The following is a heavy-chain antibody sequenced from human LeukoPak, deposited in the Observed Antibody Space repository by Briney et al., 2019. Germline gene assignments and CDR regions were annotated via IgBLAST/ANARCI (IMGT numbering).Heavy chain of an antibody. CDR2: ISGSGGST. CDR1: GFTFSNYA. J-gene: IGHJ4*02. CDR3: AKDHSSGYYYFDY. Sequence: GGSLRLSWAASGFTFSNYALSWVRQAPGKGLELVSVISGSGGSTYYADSVKGRFTISRDNSKNTLYLQMNSLRAEDTAVYYCAKDHSSGYYYFDYWGQGTLVTVSS. V-gene: IGHV3-23*01. D-gene: IGHD3-22*01.